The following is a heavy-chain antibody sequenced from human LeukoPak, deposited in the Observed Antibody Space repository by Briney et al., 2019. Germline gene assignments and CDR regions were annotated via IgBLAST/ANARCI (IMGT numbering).Heavy chain of an antibody. CDR1: GFTFSNYW. D-gene: IGHD6-25*01. CDR3: ARDRGRYYMDV. Sequence: GGSLRLSCAASGFTFSNYWMHWVRQATGKGLEWVSGIGTAGDIYYSGSVKGRFTISRENAKNSLYLQMKSLRAGDTAVYYCARDRGRYYMDVWGKGTTVTISS. J-gene: IGHJ6*03. CDR2: IGTAGDI. V-gene: IGHV3-13*01.